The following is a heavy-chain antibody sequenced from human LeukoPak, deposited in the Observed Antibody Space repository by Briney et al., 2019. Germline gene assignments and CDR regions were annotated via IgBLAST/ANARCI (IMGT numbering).Heavy chain of an antibody. CDR1: GYSFTTYW. Sequence: GESLKISCKGSGYSFTTYWIGWVRQMPGKGLEWMGIISPADSDTRYSPSFQGQVTISADNSISTAYLQWSSLKASDTAMYYCARTSTYAEFDYWGQGSLVTGSS. J-gene: IGHJ4*02. CDR3: ARTSTYAEFDY. D-gene: IGHD2-2*01. V-gene: IGHV5-51*01. CDR2: ISPADSDT.